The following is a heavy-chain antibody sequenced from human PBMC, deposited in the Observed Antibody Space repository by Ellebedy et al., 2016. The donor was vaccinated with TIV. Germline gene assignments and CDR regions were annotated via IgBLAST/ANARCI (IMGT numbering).Heavy chain of an antibody. CDR3: ATYTMGRLDY. Sequence: MPSETLSLTCTVSGGSISSYYWGWIRQPPGKGLEWIAYFYHSGNTNYSPSLKSRVTISVDTSKNQFSLKLSSVTAADTAVYYYATYTMGRLDYWGQGTLVTVSS. V-gene: IGHV4-59*08. D-gene: IGHD1-1*01. CDR1: GGSISSYY. CDR2: FYHSGNT. J-gene: IGHJ4*02.